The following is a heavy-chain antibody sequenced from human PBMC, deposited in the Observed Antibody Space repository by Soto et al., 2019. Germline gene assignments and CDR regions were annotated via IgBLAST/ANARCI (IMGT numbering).Heavy chain of an antibody. CDR3: ARDDVGINDFWSGYYIDY. Sequence: PGGSLRLSCAASGFTFSSYGMHWVRQAPGKGLEWVAVIWYDGSNKYYADSVKGRFTISRDNSKNTLYLQMDSLRAEDTAVYYCARDDVGINDFWSGYYIDYWGQGTLVTVSS. D-gene: IGHD3-3*01. V-gene: IGHV3-33*01. CDR2: IWYDGSNK. J-gene: IGHJ4*02. CDR1: GFTFSSYG.